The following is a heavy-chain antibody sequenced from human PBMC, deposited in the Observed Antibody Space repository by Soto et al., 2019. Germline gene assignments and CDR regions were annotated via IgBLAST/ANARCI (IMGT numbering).Heavy chain of an antibody. CDR1: GFTFSSYS. J-gene: IGHJ3*02. D-gene: IGHD2-2*03. V-gene: IGHV3-21*01. Sequence: GGSLRLSCAASGFTFSSYSMNWVRQAPGKGLEWVSSISSSSSYIYYADSVKGRFTISRDNAQNSLYLQMNSLRAEDEAVYYCAMDLTLTGDAIDIWGQGTMVTVSS. CDR3: AMDLTLTGDAIDI. CDR2: ISSSSSYI.